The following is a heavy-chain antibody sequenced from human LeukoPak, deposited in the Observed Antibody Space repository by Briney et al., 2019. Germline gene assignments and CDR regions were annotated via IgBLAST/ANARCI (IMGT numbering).Heavy chain of an antibody. Sequence: ASVKVSCKASGGTFSSYAISWVRQAPGQGLEWMGMIIPILGIANYAQKFQGRVTITADKSTSTAYMELSSLRSEDTAVYYCAREAYSSGWSAWFDPWGQGTLVTVSS. CDR2: IIPILGIA. CDR1: GGTFSSYA. J-gene: IGHJ5*02. D-gene: IGHD6-19*01. V-gene: IGHV1-69*04. CDR3: AREAYSSGWSAWFDP.